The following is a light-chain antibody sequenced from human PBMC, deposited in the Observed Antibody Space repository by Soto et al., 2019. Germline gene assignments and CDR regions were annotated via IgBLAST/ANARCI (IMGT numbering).Light chain of an antibody. CDR2: DAF. Sequence: EIVLTQSPATPSLSPGERATLSCRASQSVSSYLAWYQQKPGQAPRLLIYDAFNRATGIPARFSGSGSGTDFTLTISSLEPEDFAVYYCQQRSSWPFTFGPGTKVDI. V-gene: IGKV3-11*01. CDR3: QQRSSWPFT. J-gene: IGKJ3*01. CDR1: QSVSSY.